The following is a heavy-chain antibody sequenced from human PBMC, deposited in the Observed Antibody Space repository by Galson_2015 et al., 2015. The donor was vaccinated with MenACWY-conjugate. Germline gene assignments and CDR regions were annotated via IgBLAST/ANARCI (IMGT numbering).Heavy chain of an antibody. CDR1: GFTFGSYW. D-gene: IGHD4-11*01. V-gene: IGHV3-74*01. CDR3: ARDRNDPTVSLPSNMCSP. CDR2: IDRAGSST. J-gene: IGHJ5*02. Sequence: SLRLSCAASGFTFGSYWMHWVRQVPGKGLVWVSRIDRAGSSTTYADSVKGRFTISRDNAKNTLYLQMNSLRAEDTAVYYCARDRNDPTVSLPSNMCSPWGQGTEVNDSS.